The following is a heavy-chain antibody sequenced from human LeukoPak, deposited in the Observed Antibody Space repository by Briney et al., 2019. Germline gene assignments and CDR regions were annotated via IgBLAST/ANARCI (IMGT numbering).Heavy chain of an antibody. Sequence: PSETLSFTCTVSGGSISSSSYYWGWIRQPPGKGLEWIGSIYYSGSTYYNPSLKSRVTISVDTSKNQFSLKLSSVTAADTAVYYCARGTGELAFDIWGQGTMVTVSS. CDR3: ARGTGELAFDI. J-gene: IGHJ3*02. V-gene: IGHV4-39*07. CDR1: GGSISSSSYY. D-gene: IGHD1-26*01. CDR2: IYYSGST.